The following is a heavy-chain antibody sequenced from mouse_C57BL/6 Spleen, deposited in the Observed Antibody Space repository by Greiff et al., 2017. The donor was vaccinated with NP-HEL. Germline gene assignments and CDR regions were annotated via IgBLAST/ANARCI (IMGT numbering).Heavy chain of an antibody. Sequence: QVQLQQSGAELVKPGASVKMSCKASGYTFTTYPIEWMKQNHGKSLEWIGNFHPYNDDTKSNEKFKCKATLTVEKSSSTVYLELSRLTSDDSAFYYCARSEANYGNPGYFDVWGTGTTVTVSS. CDR2: FHPYNDDT. V-gene: IGHV1-47*01. CDR1: GYTFTTYP. CDR3: ARSEANYGNPGYFDV. D-gene: IGHD2-1*01. J-gene: IGHJ1*03.